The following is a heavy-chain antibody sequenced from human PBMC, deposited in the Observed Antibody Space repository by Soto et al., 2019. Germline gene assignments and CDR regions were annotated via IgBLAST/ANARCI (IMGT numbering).Heavy chain of an antibody. J-gene: IGHJ4*01. D-gene: IGHD3-9*01. CDR2: ISYDGSNK. Sequence: LRLSCAASGFTFSSYAMHGVRQAPGKGLEWVAVISYDGSNKYYADSVKGRFTISRDNSKNTLYLQMNSLRAEDTAVYYCARAPVLRYFDWLESPRYYFDYWGQGPLVTTSS. CDR1: GFTFSSYA. CDR3: ARAPVLRYFDWLESPRYYFDY. V-gene: IGHV3-30-3*01.